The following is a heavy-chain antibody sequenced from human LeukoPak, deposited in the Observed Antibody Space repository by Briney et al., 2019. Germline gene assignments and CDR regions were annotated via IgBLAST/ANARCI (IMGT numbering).Heavy chain of an antibody. CDR2: ISSSSSTI. CDR3: ARASELVPFTSFDY. D-gene: IGHD6-6*01. CDR1: GFTFSSYE. J-gene: IGHJ4*02. Sequence: GGSLRLSCAASGFTFSSYEMNWVRQAPGKGLEWVSYISSSSSTIYYADSVKGRFTISRDNAKNSLYLQMNSLRAEDTAVYYCARASELVPFTSFDYWGQGTLVTVSS. V-gene: IGHV3-48*01.